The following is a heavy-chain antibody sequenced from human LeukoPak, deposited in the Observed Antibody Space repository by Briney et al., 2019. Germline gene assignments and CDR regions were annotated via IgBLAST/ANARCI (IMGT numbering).Heavy chain of an antibody. V-gene: IGHV4-59*12. Sequence: TSETLSLTCTVSGGSISSYYWSWIRQPPGKGLEGIGYIYYSGSTNYNPSLKSRVTISVDTSKNQFSLKLSSVTAADTAVYYCARGDDFWSGYYRYFDYWDQGTLVTVSS. J-gene: IGHJ4*02. CDR2: IYYSGST. CDR3: ARGDDFWSGYYRYFDY. CDR1: GGSISSYY. D-gene: IGHD3-3*01.